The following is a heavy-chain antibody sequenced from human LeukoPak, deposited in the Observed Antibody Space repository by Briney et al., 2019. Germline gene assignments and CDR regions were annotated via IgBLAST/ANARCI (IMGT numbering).Heavy chain of an antibody. V-gene: IGHV1-2*02. CDR1: GYTFTSYG. Sequence: ASVKVSCKASGYTFTSYGISWVRQAPGQGLEWMGWINPNSGGTNYAQKFQGRVTMTRDTSISTAYMELSRLRSDDPAVYYCARGRWLQSPFDYWGQGTLVTVSS. CDR2: INPNSGGT. CDR3: ARGRWLQSPFDY. D-gene: IGHD5-24*01. J-gene: IGHJ4*02.